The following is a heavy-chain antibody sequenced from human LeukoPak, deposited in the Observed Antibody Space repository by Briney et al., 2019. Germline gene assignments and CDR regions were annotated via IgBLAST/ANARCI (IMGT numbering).Heavy chain of an antibody. CDR3: ARTPQQYYDFWSANYYYYMDV. CDR1: GVSISSYY. V-gene: IGHV4-59*01. J-gene: IGHJ6*03. CDR2: IYYSGST. Sequence: PSETLSLTCTVSGVSISSYYWSWIRQPPGKGLEWIGYIYYSGSTNYNPSLKSRVTISVDTSKNQFSLKLSSVTAADTAVYYCARTPQQYYDFWSANYYYYMDVWGKGTTVTVSS. D-gene: IGHD3-3*01.